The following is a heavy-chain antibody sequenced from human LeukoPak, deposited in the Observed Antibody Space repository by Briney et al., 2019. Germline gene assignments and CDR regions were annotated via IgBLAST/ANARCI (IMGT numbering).Heavy chain of an antibody. J-gene: IGHJ5*01. Sequence: WASVKVSCKASGYSFTSYDINWVRQATGQGLEWMGWMNANTGATGYAQKFQGRVTMTRDTSISTAYMELSSLRSEDTAIYYCARRNSWYDSWGQGTLVTVLS. CDR2: MNANTGAT. D-gene: IGHD4-11*01. V-gene: IGHV1-8*01. CDR1: GYSFTSYD. CDR3: ARRNSWYDS.